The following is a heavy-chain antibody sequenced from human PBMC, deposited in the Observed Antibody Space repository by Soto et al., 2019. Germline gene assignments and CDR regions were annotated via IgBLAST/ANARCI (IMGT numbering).Heavy chain of an antibody. J-gene: IGHJ4*02. D-gene: IGHD3-10*01. Sequence: PSATLSLTCTVSVGSISSGGYYWIWIRQHPGKGLEWIGYIYYSGSTYYNPSLKSRVTISVDTSKNQFSLKLSSVTAADTAVYYCARYYGSEYYFDYWGQGTLVTVSS. V-gene: IGHV4-31*03. CDR3: ARYYGSEYYFDY. CDR2: IYYSGST. CDR1: VGSISSGGYY.